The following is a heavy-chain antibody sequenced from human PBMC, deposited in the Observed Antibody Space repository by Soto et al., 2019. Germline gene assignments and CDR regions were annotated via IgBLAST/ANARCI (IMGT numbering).Heavy chain of an antibody. CDR2: ISYDGSNK. D-gene: IGHD3-9*01. J-gene: IGHJ6*02. V-gene: IGHV3-30*18. CDR1: GFTFSSYG. CDR3: AKGAAYYDILTGYSNYYYGMDV. Sequence: GGSLRLSCAASGFTFSSYGMHWVRQAPGKGLEWVAVISYDGSNKYYADSVKGRFTISRDNSKNTLYLQMNSLRAEDTAVYYCAKGAAYYDILTGYSNYYYGMDVWGQGTTVTVSS.